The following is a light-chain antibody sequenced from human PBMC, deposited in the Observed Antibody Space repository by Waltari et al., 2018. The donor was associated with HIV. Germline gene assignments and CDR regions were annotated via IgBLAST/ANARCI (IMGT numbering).Light chain of an antibody. CDR1: QSVASSY. V-gene: IGKV3D-20*01. J-gene: IGKJ1*01. CDR2: DAS. CDR3: QQYGDSPRT. Sequence: EIVLTQSPATLSLSPGERATLSCGASQSVASSYLAWYQQRPGLAPRLLIYDASSRAAGIPDRFSGRGSGTDFTLTISRLEPEDIAVYYCQQYGDSPRTFGQGTKVEIK.